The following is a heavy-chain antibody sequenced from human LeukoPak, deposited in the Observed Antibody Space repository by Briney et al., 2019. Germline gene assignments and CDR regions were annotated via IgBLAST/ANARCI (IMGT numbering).Heavy chain of an antibody. CDR3: ARDSPYWGAFDI. Sequence: QPGGSLRLSCAASGFTFSSYAMHWVRQAPGKGLEYVSAISSNGGSTYYANSVKGRFTISRDNSKNTLYLQMGSLRAEDMAVHYCARDSPYWGAFDIWGQGTMVTVSS. D-gene: IGHD7-27*01. V-gene: IGHV3-64*01. CDR2: ISSNGGST. CDR1: GFTFSSYA. J-gene: IGHJ3*02.